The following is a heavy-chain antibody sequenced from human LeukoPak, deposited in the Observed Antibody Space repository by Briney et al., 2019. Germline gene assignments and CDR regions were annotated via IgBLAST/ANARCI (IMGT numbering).Heavy chain of an antibody. CDR2: ISWNSGDI. CDR3: ANELTGRRRFDY. D-gene: IGHD1-14*01. V-gene: IGHV3-9*01. Sequence: PGRSLRLSCAASGFSLTAYAMHWIRQGPGNGLAWVSGISWNSGDIVYADSVRGRFTISRDNARNSIHLQIDSLRPEDTALYYCANELTGRRRFDYWGQGILVTVSS. CDR1: GFSLTAYA. J-gene: IGHJ4*02.